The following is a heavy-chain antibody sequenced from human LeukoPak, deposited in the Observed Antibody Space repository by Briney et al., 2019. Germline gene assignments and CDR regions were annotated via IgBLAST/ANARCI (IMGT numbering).Heavy chain of an antibody. D-gene: IGHD6-19*01. V-gene: IGHV3-7*03. CDR2: IKQDESEK. CDR1: GGTFSSSW. J-gene: IGHJ4*02. CDR3: ARDLAVAGTGSHY. Sequence: PVVSLRLFCAGCGGTFSSSWRRWVRQTPRKGLEWVANIKQDESEKYYVDSVKGRFTISRDNAKNSLYLQMNSLRAEDTAVYCCARDLAVAGTGSHYWGQGTLVTVSS.